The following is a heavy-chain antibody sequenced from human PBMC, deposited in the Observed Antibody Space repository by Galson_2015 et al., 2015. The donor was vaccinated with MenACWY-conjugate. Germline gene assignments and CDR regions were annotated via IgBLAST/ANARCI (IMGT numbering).Heavy chain of an antibody. CDR1: GFSLPTSHMR. Sequence: PALVKPTQPLTLPCTVSGFSLPTSHMRVTWIRQPPGKALERLARIGWDDDKVSKPSLKTRLTISTDTSKNQVVLTMTNMDPVDTGTYYCARTYYYDSKAYDLWGQGTMVTVSS. J-gene: IGHJ3*01. CDR3: ARTYYYDSKAYDL. V-gene: IGHV2-70*04. CDR2: IGWDDDK. D-gene: IGHD3-22*01.